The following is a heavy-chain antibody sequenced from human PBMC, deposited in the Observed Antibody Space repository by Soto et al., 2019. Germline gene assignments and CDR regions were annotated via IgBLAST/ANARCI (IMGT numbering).Heavy chain of an antibody. J-gene: IGHJ4*02. V-gene: IGHV4-59*01. D-gene: IGHD3-22*01. CDR2: IYHSGFT. CDR1: CGSITSYY. CDR3: ARDKYYDSTGNFDY. Sequence: PSETLSLTCTVSCGSITSYYWSWIRQPPGKGLEWIGYIYHSGFTNYNPSLKSRVTISVDTSKNQFSLKLSSVTAADTAVYYCARDKYYDSTGNFDYWGQGTLVTVSS.